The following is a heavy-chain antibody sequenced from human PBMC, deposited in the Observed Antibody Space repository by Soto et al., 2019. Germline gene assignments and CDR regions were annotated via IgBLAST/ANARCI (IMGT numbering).Heavy chain of an antibody. Sequence: KPSETLSLTCAVGGGSVSSYYWSWFRQPPGKGAESIGYIYYTGSTKYTPSLRSRMTISVDTSKNQFSLKHSSVTATYTAVHYYARAVRYCDCAHSFDPWGQGTLVTVSS. CDR3: ARAVRYCDCAHSFDP. D-gene: IGHD3-9*01. CDR2: IYYTGST. V-gene: IGHV4-59*02. CDR1: GGSVSSYY. J-gene: IGHJ5*02.